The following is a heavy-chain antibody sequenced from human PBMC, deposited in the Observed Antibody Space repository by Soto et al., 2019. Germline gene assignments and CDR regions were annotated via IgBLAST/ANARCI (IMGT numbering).Heavy chain of an antibody. Sequence: SETLSLTCTVSGGSISSSSYYWGWIRQPPGKGLEWIGSIYYSGSTYYNPSLKSRVTISVDTSKNQFSLKLSSVTAADTAVYYCARPPTPYCSGGSCYSGFEYYYYMDVWGKGTTVTVSS. V-gene: IGHV4-39*01. D-gene: IGHD2-15*01. CDR2: IYYSGST. CDR1: GGSISSSSYY. CDR3: ARPPTPYCSGGSCYSGFEYYYYMDV. J-gene: IGHJ6*03.